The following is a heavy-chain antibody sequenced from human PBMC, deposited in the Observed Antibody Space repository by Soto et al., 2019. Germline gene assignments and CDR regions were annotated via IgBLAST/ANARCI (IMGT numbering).Heavy chain of an antibody. V-gene: IGHV4-30-4*01. CDR2: IYYSGST. Sequence: SETLSLTCTVSGGSISSGDYYWSWIRQPPGKGLEWIGYIYYSGSTYYNPSLKSRVTISVDTSKNQFSLKLSSVTAADTAVYYCAGGQYDSSGYGMDVWGQGTTVTVSS. CDR3: AGGQYDSSGYGMDV. CDR1: GGSISSGDYY. J-gene: IGHJ6*02. D-gene: IGHD3-22*01.